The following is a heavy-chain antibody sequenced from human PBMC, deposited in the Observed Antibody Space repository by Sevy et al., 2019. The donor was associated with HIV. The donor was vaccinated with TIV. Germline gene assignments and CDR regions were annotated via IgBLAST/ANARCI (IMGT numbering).Heavy chain of an antibody. V-gene: IGHV3-30*04. D-gene: IGHD2-8*01. Sequence: GGSLRLSCAASGFTFSSYAMHWVRQAPGKGLEWVAVISYDGSNKYYAHSVKGRFTISRDNSKNTLYLQMNSLRAEDTAVYYCARDYCTNGVCYHYYYYYGMDVWGQGTTVTVSS. CDR3: ARDYCTNGVCYHYYYYYGMDV. J-gene: IGHJ6*02. CDR2: ISYDGSNK. CDR1: GFTFSSYA.